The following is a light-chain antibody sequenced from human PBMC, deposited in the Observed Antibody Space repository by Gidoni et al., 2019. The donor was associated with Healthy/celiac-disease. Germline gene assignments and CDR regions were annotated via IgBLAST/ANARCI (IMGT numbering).Light chain of an antibody. CDR1: SSNIGSNT. V-gene: IGLV1-44*01. CDR3: AAWDDSLNVV. CDR2: SNN. J-gene: IGLJ2*01. Sequence: QSVLTPPPSASGTTGQRVTISCSGSSSNIGSNTVNWYQQLPGTAPKLLIYSNNQRPSGVPDRFSGSKSGTSASLAISGLQSEDEADYYCAAWDDSLNVVFGGGTKLTVL.